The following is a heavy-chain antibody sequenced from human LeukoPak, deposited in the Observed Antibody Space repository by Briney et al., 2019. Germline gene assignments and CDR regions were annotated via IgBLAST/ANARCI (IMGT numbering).Heavy chain of an antibody. Sequence: GGSLRLSCAASGFTLSSYSMNWVRQAPGKGLEWVSSISSSSSYIYYADSVKGRFTISRDNAKNSLYLQMNSLRAEDTAVYYCARDRVVGATTGWGQGTLVTVSS. J-gene: IGHJ4*02. CDR1: GFTLSSYS. D-gene: IGHD1-26*01. CDR3: ARDRVVGATTG. V-gene: IGHV3-21*01. CDR2: ISSSSSYI.